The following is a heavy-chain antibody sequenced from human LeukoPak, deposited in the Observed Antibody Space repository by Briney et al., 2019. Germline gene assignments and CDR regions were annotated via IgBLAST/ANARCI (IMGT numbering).Heavy chain of an antibody. CDR1: GYTFTTYW. Sequence: GESLKISCKALGYTFTTYWIAWVRQMPGKGLEWLGIICPGDSDTRYSPSFQGQVTISADKSINTAYLQWSSLKASDTGMYYCARHLDWLSINFYSGMDVWGQGTTVTVSS. D-gene: IGHD3/OR15-3a*01. V-gene: IGHV5-51*01. J-gene: IGHJ6*02. CDR3: ARHLDWLSINFYSGMDV. CDR2: ICPGDSDT.